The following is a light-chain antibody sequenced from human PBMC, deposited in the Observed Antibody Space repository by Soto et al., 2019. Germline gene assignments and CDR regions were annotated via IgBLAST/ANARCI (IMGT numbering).Light chain of an antibody. CDR1: QSLSKY. CDR3: QQRSSWPLT. J-gene: IGKJ4*02. Sequence: EIVLTQSPATLSLSPAERAALSCRASQSLSKYLVWYQQKPGKAPRLLIDGASNRATGIPARFSGSGSGTDFTLTISSLEPEDFAVYFCQQRSSWPLTFGGGTKVDIK. CDR2: GAS. V-gene: IGKV3-11*01.